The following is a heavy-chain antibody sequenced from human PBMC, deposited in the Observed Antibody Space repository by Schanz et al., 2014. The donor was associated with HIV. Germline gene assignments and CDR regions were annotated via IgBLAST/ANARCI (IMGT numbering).Heavy chain of an antibody. V-gene: IGHV3-33*08. D-gene: IGHD6-19*01. CDR3: AIPSSGWSTFDY. CDR1: EFTFSDYG. CDR2: IWYDGSDK. Sequence: VQLVESGGGVVRPGGSLRLSCAASEFTFSDYGMHWVRQAPGKGLEWVAVIWYDGSDKYYADSVKGRFTISRDNSKNTLFLQMNSLRSDDTALYYCAIPSSGWSTFDYWGQGTLVTVSS. J-gene: IGHJ4*02.